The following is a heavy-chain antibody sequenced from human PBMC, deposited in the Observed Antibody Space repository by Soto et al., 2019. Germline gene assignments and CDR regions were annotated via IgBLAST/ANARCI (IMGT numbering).Heavy chain of an antibody. CDR1: GYTFTSYG. CDR3: ARTPGGSSSFVDY. CDR2: INAGNGNT. V-gene: IGHV1-3*01. Sequence: ASVKVSCKASGYTFTSYGISWVRQAPGQGLEWMGWINAGNGNTKYSQKFQGRVTITRDTSASTAYMELSSLRSEDTAVYYCARTPGGSSSFVDYWGQGNLVTVSS. D-gene: IGHD6-6*01. J-gene: IGHJ4*02.